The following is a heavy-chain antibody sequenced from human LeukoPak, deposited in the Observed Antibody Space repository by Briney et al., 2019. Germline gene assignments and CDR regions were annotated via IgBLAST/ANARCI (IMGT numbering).Heavy chain of an antibody. V-gene: IGHV4-39*01. CDR2: IYYGGST. CDR1: GGSISSSDYY. J-gene: IGHJ5*02. Sequence: SETLSLTCTVSGGSISSSDYYWGWIRQPPGKGLEWIGSIYYGGSTYYNPSLKSRVTISVDTSMDQFSLKLSFVTTADTAVYYCAGALGYCSGGSCTRGYNWFDPWGQGTLVIVPS. CDR3: AGALGYCSGGSCTRGYNWFDP. D-gene: IGHD2-15*01.